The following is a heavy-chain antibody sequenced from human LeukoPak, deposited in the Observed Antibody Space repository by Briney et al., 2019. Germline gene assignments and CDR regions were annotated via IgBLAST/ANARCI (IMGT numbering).Heavy chain of an antibody. CDR3: AKVLRSGFKTSNFDY. CDR1: GFTFSSYG. Sequence: PGGSLRLSCAASGFTFSSYGMHWVRQAPGKGLEWVAVISYDGSNKYYADSVKGRFTISRDNSKNTLYLQMNSLRAEDTAVYYCAKVLRSGFKTSNFDYWGQGTLVTVS. D-gene: IGHD3-10*01. CDR2: ISYDGSNK. J-gene: IGHJ4*02. V-gene: IGHV3-30*18.